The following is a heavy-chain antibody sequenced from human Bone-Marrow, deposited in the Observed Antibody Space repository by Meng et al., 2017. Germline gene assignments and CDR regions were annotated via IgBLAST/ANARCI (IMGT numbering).Heavy chain of an antibody. D-gene: IGHD1-26*01. CDR3: AKDVGAIFFDY. CDR2: LSGTGDAT. CDR1: GFAFRNHP. J-gene: IGHJ4*02. V-gene: IGHV3-23*01. Sequence: GESLKISCVASGFAFRNHPMAWVRQAPGKGLEWVSTLSGTGDATHYADSVKGRFTISRDISQNTLYLQMNSLRAEDTAVYYCAKDVGAIFFDYWGRGTLVTVSS.